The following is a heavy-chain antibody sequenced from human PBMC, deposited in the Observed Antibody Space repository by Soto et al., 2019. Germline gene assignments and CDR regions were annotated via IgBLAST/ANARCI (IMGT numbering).Heavy chain of an antibody. D-gene: IGHD5-12*01. CDR3: ATSGYSGYDSSWKYYYYYMDV. CDR1: GYTFTSYD. V-gene: IGHV1-8*01. J-gene: IGHJ6*03. Sequence: ASVKVSCKASGYTFTSYDINWVRQATGQGLEWMGWMNPNSGNTGYAQKFQGRVTMTRNTSISTAYMELSSLRSEDTAVYYCATSGYSGYDSSWKYYYYYMDVWGKGTTVTVSS. CDR2: MNPNSGNT.